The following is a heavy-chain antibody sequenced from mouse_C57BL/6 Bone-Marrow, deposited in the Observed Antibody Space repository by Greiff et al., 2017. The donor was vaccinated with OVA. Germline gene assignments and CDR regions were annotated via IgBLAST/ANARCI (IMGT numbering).Heavy chain of an antibody. CDR1: GFTFSNYW. V-gene: IGHV6-3*01. J-gene: IGHJ4*01. D-gene: IGHD1-1*01. Sequence: VQLKESGGGLVQPGGSMKLSCVASGFTFSNYWMNWVRQSPEKGLEWVAQIRLKSDNYATHYAESVQGRFTISRDDSKSRVYLQMNNLRSEDTGIYYCTGDGSSLFYAMDYWGQGTSVTVSS. CDR3: TGDGSSLFYAMDY. CDR2: IRLKSDNYAT.